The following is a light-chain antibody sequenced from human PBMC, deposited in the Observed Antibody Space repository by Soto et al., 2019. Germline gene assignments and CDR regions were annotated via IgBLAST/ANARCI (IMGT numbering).Light chain of an antibody. Sequence: EIVLTQSPATLCLSPGERATLSCRASQSVSSYLAWYQQKPGQAPRLLIYDASNRATGIPARFSGSGSGTDFTLTISSLEPEDFAVYYCQQRSNWPLTFGGGTKVDI. V-gene: IGKV3-11*01. CDR1: QSVSSY. CDR3: QQRSNWPLT. J-gene: IGKJ4*01. CDR2: DAS.